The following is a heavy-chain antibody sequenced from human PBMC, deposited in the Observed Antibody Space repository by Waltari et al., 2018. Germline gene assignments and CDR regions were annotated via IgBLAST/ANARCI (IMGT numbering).Heavy chain of an antibody. CDR1: GFTFRSYA. CDR2: ISGRVGST. D-gene: IGHD4-17*01. Sequence: VQLLESGGGLVQSGGSLRLSCAASGFTFRSYAMNWVRQAPGKGVGWGSVISGRVGSTDYADSVKGRFTISRDNSKNTLYLQMNNLRVEDTAVYYCASSLYGNYTQIWGRVFDYWGQGTLVTVSS. V-gene: IGHV3-23*01. J-gene: IGHJ4*02. CDR3: ASSLYGNYTQIWGRVFDY.